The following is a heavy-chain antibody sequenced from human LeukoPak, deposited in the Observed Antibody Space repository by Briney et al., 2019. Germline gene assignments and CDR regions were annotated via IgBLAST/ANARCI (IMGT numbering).Heavy chain of an antibody. CDR1: GGSISSGGYY. J-gene: IGHJ3*02. CDR3: ARDHGYSYGYDAFDI. Sequence: SQTLSLTCTVSGGSISSGGYYWSWIRQPPGKGLEWIGYIYYSGSTNYNPSLKSRVTISVDTSKNQFSLKLSSVTAADTAVYYCARDHGYSYGYDAFDIWGQGTMVTVSS. V-gene: IGHV4-61*08. CDR2: IYYSGST. D-gene: IGHD5-18*01.